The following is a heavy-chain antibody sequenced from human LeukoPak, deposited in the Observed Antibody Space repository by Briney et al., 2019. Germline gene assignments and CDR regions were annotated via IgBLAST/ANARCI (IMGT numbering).Heavy chain of an antibody. CDR3: ATTYYHDRWGRAFDI. V-gene: IGHV1-69*13. D-gene: IGHD3-22*01. Sequence: GASVKVSCKASGGTFSSYAISWVRQAPGQGLEWMGGIIPIFGTAKYAQKFQGRVTITADESTSTAYMELSSLRSEDTAVYYCATTYYHDRWGRAFDIWGQGTMVTVSS. CDR1: GGTFSSYA. CDR2: IIPIFGTA. J-gene: IGHJ3*02.